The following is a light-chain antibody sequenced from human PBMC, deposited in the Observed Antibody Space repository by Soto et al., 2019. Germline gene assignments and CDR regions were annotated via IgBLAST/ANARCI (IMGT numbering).Light chain of an antibody. CDR2: MTS. Sequence: IVLTQSPLSLPVTPGEPASISCRSSQSLLHSNGYYYLDWYVQKPGQSPQLLIYMTSFRSSGVHDRFSGSASGTDFTLKISSVEAEDVGVYYCMQALHSPRTFGQGTKVEI. V-gene: IGKV2-28*01. CDR1: QSLLHSNGYYY. CDR3: MQALHSPRT. J-gene: IGKJ1*01.